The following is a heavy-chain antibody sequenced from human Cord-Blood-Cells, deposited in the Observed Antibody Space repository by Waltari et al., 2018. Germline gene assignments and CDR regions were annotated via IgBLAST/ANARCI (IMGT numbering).Heavy chain of an antibody. CDR2: IRGSGGST. Sequence: EVQLLESGGGLVQPGGSLRLSCAASGFTFSSYALSWVRQVPGKGLEWVSAIRGSGGSTYYADSVKGRFTISRDNSKNTLYLQMNSLRAEDTAVYYCAKDPWGFSPFDPWGQGTLVTVSS. CDR1: GFTFSSYA. D-gene: IGHD7-27*01. CDR3: AKDPWGFSPFDP. J-gene: IGHJ5*02. V-gene: IGHV3-23*01.